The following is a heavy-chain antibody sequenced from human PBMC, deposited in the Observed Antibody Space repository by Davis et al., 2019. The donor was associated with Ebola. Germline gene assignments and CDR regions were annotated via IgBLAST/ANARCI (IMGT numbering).Heavy chain of an antibody. CDR1: GGSFSDYY. CDR2: IHHSGNS. Sequence: SETLSLTCTASGGSFSDYYWTWIRQAPGEGLEWIGEIHHSGNSKQNPSLKSRVTMSIDTSKNQFPLKMTSVTAADTAVYYCARSDYGSGDYMWGRNYYYYYGMDVWGQGTPVAVSS. J-gene: IGHJ6*02. V-gene: IGHV4-34*01. D-gene: IGHD3-10*01. CDR3: ARSDYGSGDYMWGRNYYYYYGMDV.